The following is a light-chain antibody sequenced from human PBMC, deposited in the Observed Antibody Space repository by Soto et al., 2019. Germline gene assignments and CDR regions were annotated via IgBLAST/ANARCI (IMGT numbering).Light chain of an antibody. CDR3: QQYNNWIT. V-gene: IGKV3-15*01. CDR2: AAS. J-gene: IGKJ5*01. Sequence: IVMQQSPATLSVSPGARAILSCRASQSISINLAWYQQKPGQAPRILIYAASNRATGVPARFSGSWSGTESTLTISSLKSEDFAVYYCQQYNNWITFGQGTKVDIK. CDR1: QSISIN.